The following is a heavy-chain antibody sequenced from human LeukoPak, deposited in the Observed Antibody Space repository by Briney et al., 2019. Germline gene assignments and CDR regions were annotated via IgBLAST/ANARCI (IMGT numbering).Heavy chain of an antibody. Sequence: SETLSLTCAVYGGSFSGYYWSWIRQPPGKGLEWIGEINHSGSTNYNPSLKSLVTISVDTSKNQFSLKLSSVTAADTAVYYCARDVGGYRYGYRPTELYWYFDLWGRGTLVTVSS. CDR2: INHSGST. J-gene: IGHJ2*01. CDR3: ARDVGGYRYGYRPTELYWYFDL. V-gene: IGHV4-34*01. CDR1: GGSFSGYY. D-gene: IGHD5-18*01.